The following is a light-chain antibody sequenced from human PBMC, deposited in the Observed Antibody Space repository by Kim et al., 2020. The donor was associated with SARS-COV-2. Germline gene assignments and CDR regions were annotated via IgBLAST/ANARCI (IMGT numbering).Light chain of an antibody. J-gene: IGLJ3*02. CDR2: GNI. CDR3: QSYDYSLSGSV. CDR1: SSNSGAGYY. V-gene: IGLV1-40*01. Sequence: RVTISRTGSSSNSGAGYYVQWGQRLPATAPKVHIYGNINRPSGVPGRFSGSKSGTSASLAITGLQAEDEANYYCQSYDYSLSGSVFGGGTQLTVL.